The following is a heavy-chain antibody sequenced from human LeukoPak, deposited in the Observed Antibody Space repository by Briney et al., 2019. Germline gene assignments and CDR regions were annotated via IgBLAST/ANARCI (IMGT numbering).Heavy chain of an antibody. CDR2: INPNSGST. Sequence: ASVKVSCKASGYTFTSYGISWVRQAPGQGLEWMGWINPNSGSTNYAQKFQGRVTMTRDTSISTAYMELSRLRSDDTAVYYCARVHSVASNDAFDIWGQGTMVTVSS. CDR3: ARVHSVASNDAFDI. V-gene: IGHV1-2*02. CDR1: GYTFTSYG. J-gene: IGHJ3*02. D-gene: IGHD6-19*01.